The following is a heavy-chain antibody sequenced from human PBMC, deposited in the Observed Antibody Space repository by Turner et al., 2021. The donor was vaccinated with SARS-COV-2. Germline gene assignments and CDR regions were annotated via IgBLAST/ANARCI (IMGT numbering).Heavy chain of an antibody. Sequence: QVQLVQSGAEVEKPGASVKISCKASGYTFTGYYMHWVRQAPGQGLEWMGWINSNSGGTTYAQKFQGRVTMTWDTSISTAYMELSRLRSDDTAVYYCARSRYTYGSYYYYGMDVWGQGTTVTVSS. D-gene: IGHD5-18*01. CDR3: ARSRYTYGSYYYYGMDV. CDR2: INSNSGGT. CDR1: GYTFTGYY. V-gene: IGHV1-2*02. J-gene: IGHJ6*02.